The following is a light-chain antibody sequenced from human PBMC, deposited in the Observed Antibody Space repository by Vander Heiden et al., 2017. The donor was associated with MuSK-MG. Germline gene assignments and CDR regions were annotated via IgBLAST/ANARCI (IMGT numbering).Light chain of an antibody. V-gene: IGKV1-39*01. J-gene: IGKJ4*02. CDR3: QQIDRTPPVT. CDR2: AAS. CDR1: QNIRGY. Sequence: DIHMTQCPSSLSASVGDRVNITCRASQNIRGYLNWYKQRPGKAPNLLIYAASRLQSGVPSRFSGRGYGTDCTLTISSLQPEDFAAYYFQQIDRTPPVTFGGGTKVE.